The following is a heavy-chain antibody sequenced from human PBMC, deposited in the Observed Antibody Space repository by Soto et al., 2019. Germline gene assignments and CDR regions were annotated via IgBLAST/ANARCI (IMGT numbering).Heavy chain of an antibody. V-gene: IGHV3-23*01. CDR1: GFTFRNYA. Sequence: GGSLRLSCAASGFTFRNYAMSWVRQAPGKGLEWVSAISSSGGNTYYADSVKGRFTISRDNSKNTLYLDIHSLRADDTAVYYCAGLPGPPSYWGQGTLVTVSS. J-gene: IGHJ1*01. D-gene: IGHD1-20*01. CDR3: AGLPGPPSY. CDR2: ISSSGGNT.